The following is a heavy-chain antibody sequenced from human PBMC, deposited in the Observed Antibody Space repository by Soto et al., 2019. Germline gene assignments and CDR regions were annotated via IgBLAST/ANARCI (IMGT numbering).Heavy chain of an antibody. CDR1: GFTVSSNY. CDR2: IYSGGST. Sequence: GGSLRLSCAASGFTVSSNYMSWVRQAPGKGLEWVSVIYSGGSTYYADSVKGRFTISRDNSKNTLYLQMNSLRAEDTAVYYCARSSEWSYGMDVWGQGTTLTVSS. D-gene: IGHD3-3*01. V-gene: IGHV3-53*01. J-gene: IGHJ6*02. CDR3: ARSSEWSYGMDV.